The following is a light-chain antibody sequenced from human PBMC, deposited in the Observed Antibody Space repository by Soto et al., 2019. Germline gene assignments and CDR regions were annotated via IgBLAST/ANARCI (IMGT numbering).Light chain of an antibody. V-gene: IGLV2-23*01. CDR3: CSYAGSSIVV. CDR2: EGS. J-gene: IGLJ2*01. CDR1: SSDDGSYNL. Sequence: QSALTQPASVSGSPGQSITISCTGTSSDDGSYNLVSWYQQHPGKAPKLMIYEGSKRPSGVSNRFSGSKSGNTASLTISGLQAEDEADYYCCSYAGSSIVVFGGGTKLTVL.